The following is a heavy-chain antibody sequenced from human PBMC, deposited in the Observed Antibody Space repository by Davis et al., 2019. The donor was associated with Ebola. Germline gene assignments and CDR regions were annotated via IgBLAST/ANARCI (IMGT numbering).Heavy chain of an antibody. V-gene: IGHV3-53*01. D-gene: IGHD2-8*02. Sequence: PGGSLRLSCAASGFTFSSYAMSWVRQAPGKGLEWVSVIYSGGSTYYADSVKGRFTISRDNSKNTLYLQMNSLRAEDTAVYYCASMNWWSFDYWGQGTLVTVSS. J-gene: IGHJ4*02. CDR2: IYSGGST. CDR3: ASMNWWSFDY. CDR1: GFTFSSYA.